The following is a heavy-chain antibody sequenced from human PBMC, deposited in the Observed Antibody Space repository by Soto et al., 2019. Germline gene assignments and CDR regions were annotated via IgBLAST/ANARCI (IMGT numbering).Heavy chain of an antibody. J-gene: IGHJ4*02. CDR3: ARDSILSGTTRPPPLDY. CDR1: GFTFSSNA. Sequence: QVQLVESGGGVVQPGRSLRLSCAASGFTFSSNAMHWVRQAPGKGLEWVAVMSYEGSNEYYADSVKGRFTISRDNSKNTLYLQMNSLRAEDTAVYYCARDSILSGTTRPPPLDYWGQGTLVTVSS. CDR2: MSYEGSNE. D-gene: IGHD4-17*01. V-gene: IGHV3-30-3*01.